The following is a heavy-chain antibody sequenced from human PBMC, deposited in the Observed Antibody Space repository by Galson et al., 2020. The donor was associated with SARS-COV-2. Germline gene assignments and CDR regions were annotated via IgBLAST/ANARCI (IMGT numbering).Heavy chain of an antibody. D-gene: IGHD3-9*01. CDR2: ISYDGSNK. J-gene: IGHJ4*02. V-gene: IGHV3-30-3*01. Sequence: GESLKISCAASGFTFSSYAMHWVRQAPGKGLEWVAVISYDGSNKYYADSVKGRFTISRDNSKNTLYLQMNSLRAEDTAVYYCARGYDILTGYYSDYFDYWGQGTLVTVSS. CDR1: GFTFSSYA. CDR3: ARGYDILTGYYSDYFDY.